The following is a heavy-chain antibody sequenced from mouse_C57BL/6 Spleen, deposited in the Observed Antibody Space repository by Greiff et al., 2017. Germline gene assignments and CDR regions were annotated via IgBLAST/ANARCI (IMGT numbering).Heavy chain of an antibody. CDR1: GYSITSDY. CDR2: ISYSGST. V-gene: IGHV3-8*01. D-gene: IGHD1-1*02. Sequence: VQLKESGPGLAKPSQTLSLTCSVTGYSITSDYWNWIRKFPGNKLEYMGYISYSGSTYYNPSLKSRISITRETYKTQYYLQLNSVTTEDTATYYCARYGSGGTRYFDYWGQGTTLTVSS. J-gene: IGHJ2*01. CDR3: ARYGSGGTRYFDY.